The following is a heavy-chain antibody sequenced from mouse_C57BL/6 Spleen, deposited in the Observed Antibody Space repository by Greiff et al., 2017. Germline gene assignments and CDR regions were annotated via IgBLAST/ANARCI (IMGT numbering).Heavy chain of an antibody. CDR2: ISDGGSYT. CDR3: ARDRDRGDFDY. D-gene: IGHD3-1*01. J-gene: IGHJ2*01. Sequence: EVQLVESGGGLVKPGGSLKLSCAASGFTFSSSAMSWVRPTPEKRLEWVATISDGGSYTYYPDNVKGRFTISRDNAKNNLYLQMSHLKSEDTALYYCARDRDRGDFDYWGQGTTLTVSS. V-gene: IGHV5-4*01. CDR1: GFTFSSSA.